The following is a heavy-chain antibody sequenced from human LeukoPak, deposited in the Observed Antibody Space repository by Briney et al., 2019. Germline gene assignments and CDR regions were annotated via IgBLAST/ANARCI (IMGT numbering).Heavy chain of an antibody. V-gene: IGHV1-58*01. CDR2: IVVGRDNT. Sequence: SVKVSCKASGFTFTSRSAVQWVRQARGQRLEWIGWIVVGRDNTNYAQKFQERVTITRDMSTSTAYMELSSLRSEDTAVYYCAAPYSSTWFDYWGQGTLVTVSS. CDR3: AAPYSSTWFDY. CDR1: GFTFTSRSA. J-gene: IGHJ4*02. D-gene: IGHD6-13*01.